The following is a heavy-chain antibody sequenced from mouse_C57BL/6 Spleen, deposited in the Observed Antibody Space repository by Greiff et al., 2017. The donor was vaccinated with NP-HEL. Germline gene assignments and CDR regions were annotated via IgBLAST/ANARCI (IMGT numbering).Heavy chain of an antibody. CDR2: INPYNGGT. CDR3: ARGYSYGNYGYFDV. V-gene: IGHV1-19*01. Sequence: EVQLQQSGPVLVKPGASVKMSCKASGYTFTDYYMNWVKQSHGKSLEWIGVINPYNGGTSYNQKFKGKATLTVDKSSSTAYMELNSLTSEDSAVDYCARGYSYGNYGYFDVWGTGTTVTVSS. D-gene: IGHD2-10*02. J-gene: IGHJ1*03. CDR1: GYTFTDYY.